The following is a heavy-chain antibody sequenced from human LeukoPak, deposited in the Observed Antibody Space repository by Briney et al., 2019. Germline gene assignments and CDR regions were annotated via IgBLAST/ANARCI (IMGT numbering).Heavy chain of an antibody. J-gene: IGHJ3*02. D-gene: IGHD3-10*01. CDR3: ARNLRSPRRGDAFDI. Sequence: SETLSLTCAVYGGSFSGYYWSWIRQPPGKGLEWIGEINHSGSTNYNPSLKSRVTISVDTSKNQFSLKLSSVTAADTAVYYCARNLRSPRRGDAFDIWGQGTMVTVSS. CDR2: INHSGST. CDR1: GGSFSGYY. V-gene: IGHV4-34*01.